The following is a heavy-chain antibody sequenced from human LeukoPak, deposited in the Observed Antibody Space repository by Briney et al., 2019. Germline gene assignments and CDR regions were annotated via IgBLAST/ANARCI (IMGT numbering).Heavy chain of an antibody. J-gene: IGHJ5*02. V-gene: IGHV1-2*02. D-gene: IGHD3-10*01. CDR1: GYTFTGYY. CDR2: INPNSGGT. Sequence: ASVKVSCKASGYTFTGYYMHWVRQAPGQGLEWMGWINPNSGGTNYAQKFQGRVTMTRDTSINTAYMELSRLRSDDTAVYYCARDRRITIVRETKGEFDPWGQGTLVTVSS. CDR3: ARDRRITIVRETKGEFDP.